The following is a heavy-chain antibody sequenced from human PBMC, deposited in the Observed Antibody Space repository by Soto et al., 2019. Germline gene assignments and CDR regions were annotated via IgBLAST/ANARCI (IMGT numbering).Heavy chain of an antibody. V-gene: IGHV3-30*18. CDR2: ISYDGSNK. CDR3: AKEIAAAGTAGFDP. Sequence: QVQLVESGGGVVQPGRSLRLSCAASGFTFSSYGMHWVRQAPGKGLEWVAVISYDGSNKYYADSVKGRFTISRDNSKNTLYLQMNSMRAEDTAVYYCAKEIAAAGTAGFDPWGQGTLVTVSS. D-gene: IGHD6-13*01. J-gene: IGHJ5*02. CDR1: GFTFSSYG.